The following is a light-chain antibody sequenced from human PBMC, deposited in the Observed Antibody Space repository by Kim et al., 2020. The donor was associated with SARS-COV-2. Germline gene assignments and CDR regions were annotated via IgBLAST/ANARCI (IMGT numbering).Light chain of an antibody. Sequence: SPGVGPAITCRASQTVSGYLAWYQQKPGPAPRLLIYDASTGATGIPARFSGSGSGTDFTLTISSLEPADFAVYYCQQRSSWPWTFGLGTKVDIK. CDR2: DAS. V-gene: IGKV3-11*01. CDR3: QQRSSWPWT. CDR1: QTVSGY. J-gene: IGKJ1*01.